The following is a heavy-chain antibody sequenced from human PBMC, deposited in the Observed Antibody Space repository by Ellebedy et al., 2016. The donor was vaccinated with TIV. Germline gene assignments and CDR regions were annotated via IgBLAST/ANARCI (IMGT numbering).Heavy chain of an antibody. J-gene: IGHJ4*02. CDR1: GFTFSSYS. D-gene: IGHD1-1*01. Sequence: GGSLRLXXGASGFTFSSYSMNWLRQAPGKGLAWVSYVASSSSTIYYADSVKGRFTISRDNARSSLYLQLNSLGAEDTAVYYCARGRYNWNDAGYFDSWGQGTLVTVSS. CDR2: VASSSSTI. CDR3: ARGRYNWNDAGYFDS. V-gene: IGHV3-48*04.